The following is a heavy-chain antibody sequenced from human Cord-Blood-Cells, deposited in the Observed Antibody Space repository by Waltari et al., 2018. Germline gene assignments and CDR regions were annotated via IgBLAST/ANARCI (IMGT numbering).Heavy chain of an antibody. D-gene: IGHD1-1*01. CDR2: INPSGGST. J-gene: IGHJ4*02. CDR3: ARDPERQYYFDY. V-gene: IGHV1-46*01. Sequence: QVQLVQSGAEVKKPGASVKVSCKASGYTFTSYYMHWCRQAPGQGLEWMGIINPSGGSTSYAQKFQGRVTMTRDTSTSTVYMELSSLRSEDTAVYYCARDPERQYYFDYWGQGTLVTVSS. CDR1: GYTFTSYY.